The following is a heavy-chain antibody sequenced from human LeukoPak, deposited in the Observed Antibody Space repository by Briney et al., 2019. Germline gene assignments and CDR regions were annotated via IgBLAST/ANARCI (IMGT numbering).Heavy chain of an antibody. Sequence: SGTLSLTCAVSGGSITTTNWWSRVRQPPGKGLEWIGEVHLNGATNYNPSLESRFSMSIDKSNNHLSLEVTSVTAADTAMYYCTRESGAFSPFGFWGQGTLVTVSS. D-gene: IGHD1-26*01. CDR3: TRESGAFSPFGF. V-gene: IGHV4-4*02. CDR1: GGSITTTNW. J-gene: IGHJ4*02. CDR2: VHLNGAT.